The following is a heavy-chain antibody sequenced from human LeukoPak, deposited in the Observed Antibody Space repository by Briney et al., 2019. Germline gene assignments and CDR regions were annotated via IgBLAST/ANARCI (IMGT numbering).Heavy chain of an antibody. CDR1: GYTFTRYW. Sequence: GESQKISCKGSGYTFTRYWIGWVRQMPGKGLEWMGIIYPGDSDTRYSPSFQGQVTISADKSITTAYMQWSSLKASDTAIYYCVRTSGWYSSWFDPWGQGTLVTVSS. V-gene: IGHV5-51*01. CDR3: VRTSGWYSSWFDP. CDR2: IYPGDSDT. D-gene: IGHD6-19*01. J-gene: IGHJ5*02.